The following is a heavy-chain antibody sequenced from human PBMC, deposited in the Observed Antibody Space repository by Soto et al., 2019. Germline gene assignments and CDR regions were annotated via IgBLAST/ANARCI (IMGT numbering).Heavy chain of an antibody. CDR3: ARNRLDYYYGMDV. CDR1: GFTFSDAW. D-gene: IGHD3-9*01. J-gene: IGHJ6*02. V-gene: IGHV3-33*08. CDR2: IWYDGSNK. Sequence: PGGSLRLSCAGSGFTFSDAWMNWVRQAPGKGLEWVAVIWYDGSNKYYADSVKGRFTISRDNSKSTLYLQMNSLRAEDTAVYYCARNRLDYYYGMDVWGQGTTVTVSS.